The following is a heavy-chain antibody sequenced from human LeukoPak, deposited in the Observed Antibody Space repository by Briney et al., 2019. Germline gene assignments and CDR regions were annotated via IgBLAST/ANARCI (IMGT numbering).Heavy chain of an antibody. V-gene: IGHV1-46*01. CDR1: GYTFTSYY. CDR3: ARDLRYNWNEGAFDI. D-gene: IGHD1-20*01. J-gene: IGHJ3*02. CDR2: INPSGGST. Sequence: ASVKVSCKASGYTFTSYYMHWVRQAPGQGLEWMGIINPSGGSTSYAQKFQGRVTMTRDTSTSTVYMELSSLRSEDAAVYYCARDLRYNWNEGAFDIWGQGTMVTVSS.